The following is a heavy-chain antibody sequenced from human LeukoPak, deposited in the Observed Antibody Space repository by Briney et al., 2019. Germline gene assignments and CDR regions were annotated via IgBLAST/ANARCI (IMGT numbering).Heavy chain of an antibody. V-gene: IGHV4-61*02. CDR2: IYAGGRS. J-gene: IGHJ5*02. D-gene: IGHD2-2*01. Sequence: SETLSLTCTVSNVSISSGSHYWNWIRQPAGKGLEWIGRIYAGGRSNYNPSLRSRVTISVDTSKNQFSLKLSSVTAADTAVYYCARLGYCSSTSCDWFDPWGQGTLVTVSS. CDR1: NVSISSGSHY. CDR3: ARLGYCSSTSCDWFDP.